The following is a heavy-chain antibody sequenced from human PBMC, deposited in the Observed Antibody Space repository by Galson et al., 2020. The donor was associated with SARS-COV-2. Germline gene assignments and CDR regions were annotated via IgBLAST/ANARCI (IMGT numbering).Heavy chain of an antibody. Sequence: ASVKVSCKASGYTFTDYYLHWVRQAPGQGLEWMGWINPNSGGTNYAQKFQGWVTMTRDTSISTAYMEVRRLRSDDTAVYYCAREPFHSSSLDYWGQGSLVTVSS. V-gene: IGHV1-2*04. D-gene: IGHD6-6*01. CDR1: GYTFTDYY. CDR2: INPNSGGT. J-gene: IGHJ4*02. CDR3: AREPFHSSSLDY.